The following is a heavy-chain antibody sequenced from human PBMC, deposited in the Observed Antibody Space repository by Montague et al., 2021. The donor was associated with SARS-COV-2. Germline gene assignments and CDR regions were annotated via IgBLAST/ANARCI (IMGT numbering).Heavy chain of an antibody. D-gene: IGHD2-15*01. CDR3: AREWSAFDF. CDR1: GDSTNSWK. J-gene: IGHJ4*02. CDR2: VFNNGDT. Sequence: SETLSLTCTVSGDSTNSWKWHWLRQPLGKGLEWIGYVFNNGDTYYNPSLKSRVTISVDTPKRQFYLNLNSVTAADTAVYYCAREWSAFDFWGQGTLVTVSS. V-gene: IGHV4-59*12.